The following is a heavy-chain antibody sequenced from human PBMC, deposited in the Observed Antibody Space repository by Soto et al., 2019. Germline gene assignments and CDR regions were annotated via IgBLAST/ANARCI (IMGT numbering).Heavy chain of an antibody. V-gene: IGHV4-4*02. Sequence: PSETLSLTCVVSGGSISNSNWWSWVRQPPGEGPEWIGQIYHSGSTNYNPSLKSRVTISVDKSKNQVSLSLTSVTAADTAVYYCARHGGKYLDYWGQGTLVTVSS. D-gene: IGHD2-15*01. CDR1: GGSISNSNW. J-gene: IGHJ4*02. CDR2: IYHSGST. CDR3: ARHGGKYLDY.